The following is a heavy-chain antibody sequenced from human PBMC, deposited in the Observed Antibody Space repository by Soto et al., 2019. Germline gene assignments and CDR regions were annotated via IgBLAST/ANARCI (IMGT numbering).Heavy chain of an antibody. CDR3: ATDPGVTQGWFDP. CDR1: GYTFTSYD. V-gene: IGHV1-69*11. J-gene: IGHJ5*02. D-gene: IGHD3-10*01. Sequence: EASVKVSCKASGYTFTSYDMHWVRQAPGQGLEWMGRINPSVGTANYAQKFQGRVTITADESTSTAYMELSSLRSEDTAVYYCATDPGVTQGWFDPWGQGTLVTVSS. CDR2: INPSVGTA.